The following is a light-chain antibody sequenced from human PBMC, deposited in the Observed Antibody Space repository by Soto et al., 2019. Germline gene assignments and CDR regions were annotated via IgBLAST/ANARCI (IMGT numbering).Light chain of an antibody. J-gene: IGKJ1*01. CDR3: QQYNNRWT. CDR1: QSVSNT. Sequence: EIVMTQSPATLSVSPGERATLSCRASQSVSNTLAWYQKKPGQAPRLLIYGASTRATGIPARFSGSGSGTEFTLTISSLQSEDIAVYDWQQYNNRWTFGQGTKVEIK. CDR2: GAS. V-gene: IGKV3-15*01.